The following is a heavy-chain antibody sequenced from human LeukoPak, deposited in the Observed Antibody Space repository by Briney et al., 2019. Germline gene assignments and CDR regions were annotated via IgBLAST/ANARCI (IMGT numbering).Heavy chain of an antibody. CDR3: ARVSKGYCGGYCYSDY. CDR1: GYTFTGYY. D-gene: IGHD2-21*02. Sequence: GASVMVSCKASGYTFTGYYMHWVRQAPGQGLEWMGWINPNSGGTNYAQKFQGRVTMTRDTSITTAYMDLSSLRSDDTALYYCARVSKGYCGGYCYSDYWGQGTLVTVSS. J-gene: IGHJ4*02. V-gene: IGHV1-2*02. CDR2: INPNSGGT.